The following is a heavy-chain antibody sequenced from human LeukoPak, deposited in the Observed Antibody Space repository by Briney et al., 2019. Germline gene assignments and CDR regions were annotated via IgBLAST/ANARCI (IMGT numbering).Heavy chain of an antibody. Sequence: SVKVSCKASGGTFSSYAISWVRQAPGQGLEWMGRIIPIFGIANYAQKFQGRVTITADKSTSTAYMELSSLRSEDTAVYYCARVRVYSSGWYGVSWFDPWGQGTLVTVSS. CDR3: ARVRVYSSGWYGVSWFDP. J-gene: IGHJ5*02. CDR2: IIPIFGIA. D-gene: IGHD6-19*01. V-gene: IGHV1-69*04. CDR1: GGTFSSYA.